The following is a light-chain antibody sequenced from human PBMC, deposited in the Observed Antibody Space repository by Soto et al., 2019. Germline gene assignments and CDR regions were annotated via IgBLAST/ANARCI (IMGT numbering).Light chain of an antibody. J-gene: IGKJ1*01. CDR1: QIVDSSY. Sequence: EIVLTQSPGTLSLSPGERATLSCRASQIVDSSYLAWYQQKPGQAPRLLIYGAATRATGVPDRFTGSGSGTDFSLTISRLDPEDFAVYYCQQYSRSPQTFGQGNKVEL. CDR3: QQYSRSPQT. CDR2: GAA. V-gene: IGKV3-20*01.